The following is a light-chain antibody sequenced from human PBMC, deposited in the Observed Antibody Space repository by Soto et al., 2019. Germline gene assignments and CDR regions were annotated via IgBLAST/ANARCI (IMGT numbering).Light chain of an antibody. CDR1: QSVSSY. CDR2: DAS. V-gene: IGKV3-11*01. Sequence: EIVLTQSPATLSLSPGERATLSCRASQSVSSYLAWYQQKPGQAPRLLIYDASNRATGIPARFSGSGSGTDFTLTSSRLEPEDSAVYYCQQYGRSGTFGQGTKVDIK. J-gene: IGKJ1*01. CDR3: QQYGRSGT.